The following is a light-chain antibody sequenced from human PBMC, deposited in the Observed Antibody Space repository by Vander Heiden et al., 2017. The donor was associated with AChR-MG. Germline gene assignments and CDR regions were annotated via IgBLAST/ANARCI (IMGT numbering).Light chain of an antibody. J-gene: IGKJ4*01. CDR1: QSISNY. CDR3: QQSDSFPRT. CDR2: AAS. V-gene: IGKV1-39*01. Sequence: DIQITQSPSSLSASVGDRVTITCRASQSISNYVNWYQQKPGKAPRLLIYAASTLQTGVPSRFSGSGSGTDFTLTISTLQPEDFATYHCQQSDSFPRTFGGGTKVEIK.